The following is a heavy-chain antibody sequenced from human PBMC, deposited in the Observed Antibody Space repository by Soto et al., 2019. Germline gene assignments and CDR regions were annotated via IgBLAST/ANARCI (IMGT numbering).Heavy chain of an antibody. Sequence: PGGSLRLSCEASGFLLSVSAVHWVRQASGKGLEWVGRIRNKANNYATAYAASVKGRFTVSRDDSKNTAYLQMGSLKTEDSAVYYCTRLEYDVDVWGQGTTVTVPS. CDR3: TRLEYDVDV. CDR2: IRNKANNYAT. V-gene: IGHV3-73*01. CDR1: GFLLSVSA. J-gene: IGHJ6*02.